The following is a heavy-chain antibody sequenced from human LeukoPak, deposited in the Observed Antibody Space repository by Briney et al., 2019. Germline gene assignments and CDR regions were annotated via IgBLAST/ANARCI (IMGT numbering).Heavy chain of an antibody. J-gene: IGHJ4*02. CDR3: ATDTGHGYFES. CDR2: IRQEGIKK. D-gene: IGHD4-17*01. CDR1: GFIFSNYW. V-gene: IGHV3-7*01. Sequence: GSLRLSCSASGFIFSNYWMSWLRQAPGKGLEWVANIRQEGIKKNYVDSVEGRFTISRDNAQNSVYLQMTSLRAEDTAVYYCATDTGHGYFESWGQGTLVTVSS.